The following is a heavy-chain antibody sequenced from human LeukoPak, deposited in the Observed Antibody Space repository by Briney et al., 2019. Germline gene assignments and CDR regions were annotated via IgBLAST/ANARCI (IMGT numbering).Heavy chain of an antibody. D-gene: IGHD2-15*01. J-gene: IGHJ4*02. CDR2: IYHSGST. CDR1: GGSISSGGYY. CDR3: ARDRGYCSGGSCYSGYFDY. V-gene: IGHV4-30-2*01. Sequence: TSQTLSLTCTVSGGSISSGGYYWSWIRQPPGKGLEWIGYIYHSGSTYYNPSLKSRVTISVDRSKNQFSLKLSSVTAADTAVYYCARDRGYCSGGSCYSGYFDYWGQGTLVTVSS.